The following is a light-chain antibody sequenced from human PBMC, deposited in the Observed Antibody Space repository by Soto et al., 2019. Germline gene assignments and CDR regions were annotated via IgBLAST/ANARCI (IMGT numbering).Light chain of an antibody. Sequence: QSVLTQPASVSGSPGQSITISCTGTSSDVGTYTLVSWYQQHPGKALKLVIYEVNKRPAGVSKRFSGSKSGDTASLTISGLQAEDEADYYCSSYAGAITFYVFGTGTKVTVL. J-gene: IGLJ1*01. CDR3: SSYAGAITFYV. V-gene: IGLV2-23*02. CDR2: EVN. CDR1: SSDVGTYTL.